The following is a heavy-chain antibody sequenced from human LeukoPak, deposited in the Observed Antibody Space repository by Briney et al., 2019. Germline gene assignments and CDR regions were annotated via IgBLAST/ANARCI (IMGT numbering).Heavy chain of an antibody. Sequence: AAVQVSCKASGYTFTSYGISWVRQAPGQGLEWMGWISAYNGNTNYAQKLQGGVTMTTETSPSTAYMELRSLRTDDTAVYDCARGAFEVAGNEGGAFDIWGQGTMVTVSS. J-gene: IGHJ3*02. V-gene: IGHV1-18*01. D-gene: IGHD6-19*01. CDR2: ISAYNGNT. CDR1: GYTFTSYG. CDR3: ARGAFEVAGNEGGAFDI.